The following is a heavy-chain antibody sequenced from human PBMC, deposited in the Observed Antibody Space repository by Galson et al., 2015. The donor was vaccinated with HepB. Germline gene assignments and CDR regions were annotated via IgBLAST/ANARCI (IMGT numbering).Heavy chain of an antibody. J-gene: IGHJ4*02. V-gene: IGHV3-7*03. D-gene: IGHD6-13*01. CDR3: ATSLDAPGTH. CDR1: GFTFTTYW. CDR2: INLDGSVK. Sequence: SLRLSCAASGFTFTTYWMSWVRQAPGKGLEWVANINLDGSVKHHVDSVKGRFSISRDNARNKIYLQMNTLRAEDTAIYYCATSLDAPGTHWGQGILVTVSS.